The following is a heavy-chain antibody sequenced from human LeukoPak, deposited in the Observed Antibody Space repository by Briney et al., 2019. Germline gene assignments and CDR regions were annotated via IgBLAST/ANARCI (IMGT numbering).Heavy chain of an antibody. CDR2: INWNGGST. Sequence: PGGSLRLSCAASGFTFDDYGMSWVRQAPGKGLEWVSGINWNGGSTGYADSVKGRFTISRDNAKNSLYLQMNSLRAEDTALYYCASVHDYSYYYYMDVWGKATTVTVSS. D-gene: IGHD4-11*01. CDR1: GFTFDDYG. V-gene: IGHV3-20*04. CDR3: ASVHDYSYYYYMDV. J-gene: IGHJ6*03.